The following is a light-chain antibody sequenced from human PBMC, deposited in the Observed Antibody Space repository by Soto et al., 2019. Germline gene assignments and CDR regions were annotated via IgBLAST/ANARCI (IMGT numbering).Light chain of an antibody. Sequence: EIVLAQSPATLSLSPGERATLSCRASQSVSIYLAWYQQKPGQAPRLLIYDASNRATGIPARSSGSGSGTDFTLTISSLEPEDFAVYYCQQRSNWPPKITFGQGTRLEIK. J-gene: IGKJ5*01. CDR2: DAS. V-gene: IGKV3-11*01. CDR3: QQRSNWPPKIT. CDR1: QSVSIY.